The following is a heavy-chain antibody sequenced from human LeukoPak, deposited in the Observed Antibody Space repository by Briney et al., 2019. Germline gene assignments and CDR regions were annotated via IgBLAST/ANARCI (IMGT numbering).Heavy chain of an antibody. V-gene: IGHV3-11*01. D-gene: IGHD3-16*01. CDR3: TRERRGSYYAFES. J-gene: IGHJ4*02. CDR2: ITASGRST. Sequence: GGSLRPSCAASGFSISDYQLSWVRQAPGKGLEWISYITASGRSTNYADSLKGRFTISKDNAKNSVVLQMNSLRAEDTPVYYCTRERRGSYYAFESWGQGTQVSVSS. CDR1: GFSISDYQ.